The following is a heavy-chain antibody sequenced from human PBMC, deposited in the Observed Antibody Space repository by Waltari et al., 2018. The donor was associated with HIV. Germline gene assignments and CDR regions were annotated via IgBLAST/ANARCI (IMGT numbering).Heavy chain of an antibody. CDR2: MSPNSGNT. J-gene: IGHJ2*01. D-gene: IGHD7-27*01. V-gene: IGHV1-8*01. Sequence: QVQLVQSGAAVKKPGASVKVSCKASGYTFTSFDISWVLQAPGHGLEWMGWMSPNSGNTGYAQKFQGRITMTRDTPTGTAYMELSSLRSEDTAVYYCARGQNWGASYWYFDLWGRGTLVTVSS. CDR1: GYTFTSFD. CDR3: ARGQNWGASYWYFDL.